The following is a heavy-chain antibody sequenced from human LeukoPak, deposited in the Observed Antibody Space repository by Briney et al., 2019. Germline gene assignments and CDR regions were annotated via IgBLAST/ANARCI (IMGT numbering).Heavy chain of an antibody. V-gene: IGHV3-7*01. CDR3: ARERSGSNQN. CDR2: IKQDGSEK. CDR1: GFTLSSYW. J-gene: IGHJ4*02. D-gene: IGHD3-10*01. Sequence: GGSLRLSCAASGFTLSSYWMSWVRQAPGKGLEWGANIKQDGSEKSYVDSVKGRFTISRDNAKNSLYLQMNSLRTEDTAVYYCARERSGSNQNWGQGTLVTVSS.